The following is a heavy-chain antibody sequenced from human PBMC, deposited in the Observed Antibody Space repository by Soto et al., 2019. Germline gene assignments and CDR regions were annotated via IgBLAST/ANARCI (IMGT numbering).Heavy chain of an antibody. CDR2: INDRSNYI. CDR1: GFSFSKYS. V-gene: IGHV3-21*06. CDR3: ARESEDLTSNFDY. J-gene: IGHJ4*02. Sequence: PGGSLRLSCAASGFSFSKYSMNWVRQAPGKGLEWVSSINDRSNYIYYGDSMKGRFTISRDNAKNSLYLEMNSLRAEDTAVYYCARESEDLTSNFDYWGQGTLVTVSS.